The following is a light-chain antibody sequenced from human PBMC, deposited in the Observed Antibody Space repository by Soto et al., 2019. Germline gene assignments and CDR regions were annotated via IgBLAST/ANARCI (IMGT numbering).Light chain of an antibody. CDR3: QQRRNWYT. Sequence: EIVLTQSPATLSLSPGERATLSCXXSQSVGSFLVWYQQKPGQAPRLLIYDASNRATGIPARFSGSGSGTDYTLTISSLEPEDFAVYYCQQRRNWYTFGQGTKLEIK. J-gene: IGKJ2*01. CDR1: QSVGSF. V-gene: IGKV3-11*01. CDR2: DAS.